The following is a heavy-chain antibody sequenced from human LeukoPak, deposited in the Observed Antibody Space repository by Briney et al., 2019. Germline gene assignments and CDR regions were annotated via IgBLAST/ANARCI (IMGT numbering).Heavy chain of an antibody. CDR3: ARDWRSSCGDEPLGY. J-gene: IGHJ4*02. Sequence: ASVKVSCKASGYTFTGYYMHWVRQAPGQGLEWMGWINPNSGGTNYAQKFQGRVTMTRDTSISTAYMELSRLRSDDTAMYYCARDWRSSCGDEPLGYWGQGTLVTVSS. D-gene: IGHD4-17*01. CDR2: INPNSGGT. V-gene: IGHV1-2*02. CDR1: GYTFTGYY.